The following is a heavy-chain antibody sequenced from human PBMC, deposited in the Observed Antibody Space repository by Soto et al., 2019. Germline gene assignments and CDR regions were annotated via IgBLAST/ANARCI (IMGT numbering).Heavy chain of an antibody. CDR2: IYPGDSDT. J-gene: IGHJ3*02. CDR1: GYSVINYW. Sequence: GESQKISYKGSGYSVINYWSGWVRQMPGKGLEWMGIIYPGDSDTRYSPSFKGQVTISADKSISTAYLQWSSLKASDTAMYYCARQDEYSRLFDIWGQGTMVTVSS. D-gene: IGHD6-13*01. CDR3: ARQDEYSRLFDI. V-gene: IGHV5-51*01.